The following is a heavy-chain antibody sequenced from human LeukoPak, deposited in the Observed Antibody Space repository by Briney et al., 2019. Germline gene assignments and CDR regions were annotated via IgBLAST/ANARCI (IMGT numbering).Heavy chain of an antibody. V-gene: IGHV1-18*01. Sequence: GASVKVSCKASGYTFTSYGISWVRQAPGQGLECMGWISAYNGNTNYAQKLQGRVTMTTDTSTSTAYMKLRSLRSDDTAVYYCARELGSGWYVWFDPWGQGTLVTVSS. CDR1: GYTFTSYG. J-gene: IGHJ5*02. CDR2: ISAYNGNT. CDR3: ARELGSGWYVWFDP. D-gene: IGHD6-19*01.